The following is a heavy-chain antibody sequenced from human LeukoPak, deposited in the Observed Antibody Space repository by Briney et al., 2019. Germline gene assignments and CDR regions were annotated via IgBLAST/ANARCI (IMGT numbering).Heavy chain of an antibody. CDR2: ISFSSTTI. V-gene: IGHV3-48*01. D-gene: IGHD4-23*01. Sequence: GGSLRLSCAASGFTFSTYSMNWVRQAPGKGLEWVSYISFSSTTIYYADSVKGRFTISRDNSKNTLYLQMNSLRAADTAVYYRARGGSVVTPNYYYYMDVWGKGTTVTVSS. CDR3: ARGGSVVTPNYYYYMDV. CDR1: GFTFSTYS. J-gene: IGHJ6*03.